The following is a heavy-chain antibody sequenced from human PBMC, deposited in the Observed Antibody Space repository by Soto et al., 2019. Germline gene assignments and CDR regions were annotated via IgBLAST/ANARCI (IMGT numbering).Heavy chain of an antibody. V-gene: IGHV4-59*01. Sequence: SETLSLTWLVSGGYISCYYGTWIRPPPGKGLEWIGYVYHSGSTNYNPSLKSRVTMSVDTSKNQFSLKLSSVTAADTAVYYCARDIGSYIDYWGQGTLVNV. J-gene: IGHJ4*02. CDR3: ARDIGSYIDY. CDR1: GGYISCYY. D-gene: IGHD1-26*01. CDR2: VYHSGST.